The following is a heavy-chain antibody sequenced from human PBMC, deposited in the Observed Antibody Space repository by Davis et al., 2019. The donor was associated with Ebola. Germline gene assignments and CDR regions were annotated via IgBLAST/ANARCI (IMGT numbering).Heavy chain of an antibody. V-gene: IGHV1-69*06. CDR3: ARDGVTTPLDY. CDR2: IIPIFGTA. Sequence: AASVKVSCKASGGTFSSYAISWVRQAPGQGLEWMGGIIPIFGTANYAQKFQGRVTITADKSTSTAYMELSSLRSEDTAVYYCARDGVTTPLDYWGQGTLVTVSS. J-gene: IGHJ4*02. CDR1: GGTFSSYA. D-gene: IGHD4-11*01.